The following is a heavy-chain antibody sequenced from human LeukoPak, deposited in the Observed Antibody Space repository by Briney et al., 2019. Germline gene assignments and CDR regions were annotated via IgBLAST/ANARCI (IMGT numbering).Heavy chain of an antibody. CDR3: ARVPQLGHGNFDY. V-gene: IGHV3-21*01. CDR2: ISSSSSYI. J-gene: IGHJ4*02. D-gene: IGHD6-13*01. CDR1: GFIYSSYS. Sequence: GGSLRLSCAASGFIYSSYSMNWVRQAPGKGLEWVSSISSSSSYIYYADSVKGRFTISRDNAKNSLYLQMNSLRAEDTAVYYCARVPQLGHGNFDYWGQGTLVTVSS.